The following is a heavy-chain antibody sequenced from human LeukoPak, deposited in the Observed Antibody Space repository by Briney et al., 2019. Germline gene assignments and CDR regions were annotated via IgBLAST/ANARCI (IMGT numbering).Heavy chain of an antibody. CDR1: GFTFSTFA. CDR3: TKDPNGDYVGAFDP. D-gene: IGHD4-17*01. V-gene: IGHV3-23*01. CDR2: ITGTHYTT. Sequence: GGSLRLSCAASGFTFSTFAMTWVRQAPGKGLEWVSSITGTHYTTYNTDSVKGRFTISRDNSKNTLYLQMNSLRADDMAVYYCTKDPNGDYVGAFDPWGQGTLVTVSS. J-gene: IGHJ5*02.